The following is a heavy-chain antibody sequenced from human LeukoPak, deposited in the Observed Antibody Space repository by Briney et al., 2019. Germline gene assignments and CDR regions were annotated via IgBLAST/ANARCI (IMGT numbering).Heavy chain of an antibody. Sequence: SETLSLTCAVYGGSFSGYYWSWIRQPPGKGLEWIGEINHSGSTNYNPSLKSRVTISVDTSKNQFSLKLSSVTAADTAVYYCARFWANWGLKYYFDYWGQGTLVTVSS. CDR1: GGSFSGYY. V-gene: IGHV4-34*01. CDR3: ARFWANWGLKYYFDY. J-gene: IGHJ4*02. D-gene: IGHD7-27*01. CDR2: INHSGST.